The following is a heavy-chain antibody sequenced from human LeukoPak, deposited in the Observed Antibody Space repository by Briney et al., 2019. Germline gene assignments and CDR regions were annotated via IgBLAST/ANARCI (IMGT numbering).Heavy chain of an antibody. CDR2: IYYSGST. V-gene: IGHV4-59*01. CDR1: GGSLSSYY. Sequence: SETLSLTCTVSGGSLSSYYWSWIRQPPGKGLEWIGYIYYSGSTNYSPSLKSRVTISVDTSKNHFSLKLSSVTSADTAVYYCARTVAPPDWYFDLWGRGTLVTVSS. CDR3: ARTVAPPDWYFDL. D-gene: IGHD4-23*01. J-gene: IGHJ2*01.